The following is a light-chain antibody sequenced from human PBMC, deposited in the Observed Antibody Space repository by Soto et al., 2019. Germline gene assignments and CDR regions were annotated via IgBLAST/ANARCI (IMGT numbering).Light chain of an antibody. CDR3: QQYYSTFGRT. CDR2: WAS. Sequence: DIVMTQSPDSLAVSLGERATINCKSSQSVLYSSNNRNYLAXYXXKPGRPPKLLIYWASTRESGVPDRFSCRGSGTDFTITISSLQAEDVAVYYCQQYYSTFGRTFCQGTKVDIK. V-gene: IGKV4-1*01. CDR1: QSVLYSSNNRNY. J-gene: IGKJ1*01.